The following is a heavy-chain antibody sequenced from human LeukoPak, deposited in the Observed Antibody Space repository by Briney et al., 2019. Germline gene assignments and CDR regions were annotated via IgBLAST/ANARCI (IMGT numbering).Heavy chain of an antibody. CDR2: ISYDGSNK. CDR3: AREGRWLQNDYYYYYGMDV. Sequence: GGSLRLSCAASGFTFSSYAMHWVRQAPGKGLEWVAVISYDGSNKYYADSVKGRFTISRDNSKNTLYLQMNSLRAEDTAVYYCAREGRWLQNDYYYYYGMDVWGQGTTVTVSS. J-gene: IGHJ6*02. D-gene: IGHD5-24*01. V-gene: IGHV3-30-3*01. CDR1: GFTFSSYA.